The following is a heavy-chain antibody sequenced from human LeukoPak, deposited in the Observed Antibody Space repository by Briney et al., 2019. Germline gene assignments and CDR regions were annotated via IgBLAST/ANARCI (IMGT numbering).Heavy chain of an antibody. CDR3: ARGGWGIYDYYYYYGMDV. V-gene: IGHV4-61*01. Sequence: SETLSLTCTVSGVSVSSGSYYWSWIRQPPGKGLEWIGYIYYSGSTSYNPSLKSRVTISVDTSKNQFSLKLSSVTAADTAVYYCARGGWGIYDYYYYYGMDVWGQGTTVTVSS. D-gene: IGHD6-13*01. J-gene: IGHJ6*02. CDR2: IYYSGST. CDR1: GVSVSSGSYY.